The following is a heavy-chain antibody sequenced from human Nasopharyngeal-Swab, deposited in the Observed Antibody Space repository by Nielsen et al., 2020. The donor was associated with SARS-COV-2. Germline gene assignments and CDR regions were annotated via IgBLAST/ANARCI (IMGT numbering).Heavy chain of an antibody. J-gene: IGHJ6*02. CDR2: ISAYNSNT. Sequence: ASVKVSCKASGYTFTSYGISWVRQAPGQGLEWMGWISAYNSNTNYAQKLQGRVTMTTDTSTSTAYMELRSLRSDDTAVYYCARDPPPEAWIQLWGDYYYGMDVWGQGTTVTVSS. CDR3: ARDPPPEAWIQLWGDYYYGMDV. D-gene: IGHD5-18*01. CDR1: GYTFTSYG. V-gene: IGHV1-18*01.